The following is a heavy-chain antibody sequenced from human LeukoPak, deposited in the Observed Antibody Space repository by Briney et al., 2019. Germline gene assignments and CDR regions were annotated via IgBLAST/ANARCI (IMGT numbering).Heavy chain of an antibody. J-gene: IGHJ3*01. CDR1: GFTFNNYA. CDR2: ITGGGRT. D-gene: IGHD4-17*01. V-gene: IGHV3-23*01. Sequence: GGSLRLSCAASGFTFNNYAVMWVRQAQGQGREWVSAITGGGRTYYADSVKGLFTISRDNSKNTLYLQMNRQRAEDTARYFCARDLNGDYIGAFDFLGQGTVVTVSS. CDR3: ARDLNGDYIGAFDF.